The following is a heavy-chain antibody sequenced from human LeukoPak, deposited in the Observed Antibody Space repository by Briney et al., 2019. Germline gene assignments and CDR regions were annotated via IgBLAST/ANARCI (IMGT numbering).Heavy chain of an antibody. CDR1: GGSISSSSYY. V-gene: IGHV4-39*07. CDR3: ARDHQYYYYYYGMDV. Sequence: SETLSLTCTVSGGSISSSSYYWDWIRQPPGKGLEWIGSIYYSGSTYYNPSLKSRVTISVDTSKNQFSLKLSSVTAADTAVYYCARDHQYYYYYYGMDVWGQGTTVTVSS. CDR2: IYYSGST. J-gene: IGHJ6*02.